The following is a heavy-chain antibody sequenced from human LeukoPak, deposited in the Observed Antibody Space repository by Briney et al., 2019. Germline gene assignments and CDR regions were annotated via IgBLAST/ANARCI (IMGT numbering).Heavy chain of an antibody. CDR2: LYYSGST. D-gene: IGHD6-19*01. CDR3: ARERGAVAFDY. V-gene: IGHV4-59*01. Sequence: KASETLSLTCTVSGGSIRSYCWSWVRQPPGKGLEWIVYLYYSGSTNYTPSRKHLITIAVDTSKNQFSLKLSSVTAADTAVYYCARERGAVAFDYWGQGTLVTVSS. J-gene: IGHJ4*02. CDR1: GGSIRSYC.